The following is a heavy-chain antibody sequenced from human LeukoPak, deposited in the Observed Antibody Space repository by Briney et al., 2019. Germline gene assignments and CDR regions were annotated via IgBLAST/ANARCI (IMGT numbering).Heavy chain of an antibody. J-gene: IGHJ6*02. V-gene: IGHV1-46*01. Sequence: ASVKVSCKASGYTFTSYYMHWVRQAPGQGLEWMGIINPSGGSTSYAQKFQGRVTKTRDTSTSTVYMELSSLRSEDTAVYYCVVEPAAIPRYYYYGMDVWGQGTTVTVSS. CDR2: INPSGGST. CDR1: GYTFTSYY. CDR3: VVEPAAIPRYYYYGMDV. D-gene: IGHD2-2*02.